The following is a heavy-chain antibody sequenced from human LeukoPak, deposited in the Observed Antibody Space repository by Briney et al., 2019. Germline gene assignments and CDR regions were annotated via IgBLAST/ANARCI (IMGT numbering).Heavy chain of an antibody. J-gene: IGHJ4*02. Sequence: ASVKVSCKASGGTFSSYAISWVRQAPGQGLEWMGRIIPIFRTANYAQKFQGRVTITTDESTSTAYMELSSLRSEDTAVYYCARESQYSYGSDYWGQGTLVTVSS. D-gene: IGHD5-18*01. CDR2: IIPIFRTA. V-gene: IGHV1-69*05. CDR3: ARESQYSYGSDY. CDR1: GGTFSSYA.